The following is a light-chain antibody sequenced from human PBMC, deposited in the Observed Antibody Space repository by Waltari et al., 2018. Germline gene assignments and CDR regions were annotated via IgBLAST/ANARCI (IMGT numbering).Light chain of an antibody. J-gene: IGKJ2*01. Sequence: DIQLTQSPSSLSASVGHRVTITCRASQNINKYLNWYQQKPGKAPKLLIYAASSLQSGVPSRFSGSGSGTDYTLTISSLQPEDSATYYCQQSYSTPPITFGQGTKLEIK. V-gene: IGKV1-39*01. CDR3: QQSYSTPPIT. CDR2: AAS. CDR1: QNINKY.